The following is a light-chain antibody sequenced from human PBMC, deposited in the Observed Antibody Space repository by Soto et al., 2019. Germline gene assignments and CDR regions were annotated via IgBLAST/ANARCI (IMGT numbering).Light chain of an antibody. CDR3: QQYDSPLFT. Sequence: IVLTQSPGTLSLSPGERATLSCRASQSVSSTYLAWYQKKPGQAPRLLIYGASSRATGIPDRFSGSGSGTDFTLTISRLEPEDFAVYYCQQYDSPLFTFGPGTKVDIK. J-gene: IGKJ3*01. V-gene: IGKV3-20*01. CDR1: QSVSSTY. CDR2: GAS.